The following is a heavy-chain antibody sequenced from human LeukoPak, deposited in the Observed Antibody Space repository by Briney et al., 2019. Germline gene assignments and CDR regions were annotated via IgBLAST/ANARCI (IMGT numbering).Heavy chain of an antibody. CDR1: GGSISSSSYY. CDR3: ARDRKIVVVHDAFDI. Sequence: SETLSLTCTVSGGSISSSSYYWGWIRQPPGKGLEWIGSIYYSGSTYYNPSLKSRVTISVDTSKNQFSLKLSSVTAADTAVYYCARDRKIVVVHDAFDIWGQGTMVTVSS. CDR2: IYYSGST. J-gene: IGHJ3*02. V-gene: IGHV4-39*07. D-gene: IGHD3-22*01.